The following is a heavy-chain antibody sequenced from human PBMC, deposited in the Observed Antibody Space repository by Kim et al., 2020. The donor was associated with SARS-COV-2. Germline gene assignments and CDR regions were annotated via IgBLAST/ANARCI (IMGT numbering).Heavy chain of an antibody. D-gene: IGHD2-21*02. CDR3: AKKYCGGDCSTRNYYFDY. Sequence: GGSLRLSCAASGFTYSNYAMNWVRQAPGKGLEWVSAISGSGSNTYYADSVKGRFTISRDNSKNTLYLQMSSLRAEDTAIYYCAKKYCGGDCSTRNYYFDYWGQGTLVTVSS. CDR2: ISGSGSNT. J-gene: IGHJ4*02. V-gene: IGHV3-23*01. CDR1: GFTYSNYA.